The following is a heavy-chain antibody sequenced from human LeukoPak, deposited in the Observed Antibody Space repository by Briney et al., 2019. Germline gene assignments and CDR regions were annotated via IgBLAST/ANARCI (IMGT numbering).Heavy chain of an antibody. CDR1: GFTFSTYE. V-gene: IGHV3-23*01. CDR3: AKSGLNRFDY. J-gene: IGHJ4*02. Sequence: GGSLRLSCAASGFTFSTYEFNWVRQAPGKGLEWVSGISGSGGSGGSTYYADSVKGRFSISRDNSKNTLYLQMNSLRAEDTAVYYCAKSGLNRFDYWGQGTLVTVSS. CDR2: ISGSGGSGGST. D-gene: IGHD2-15*01.